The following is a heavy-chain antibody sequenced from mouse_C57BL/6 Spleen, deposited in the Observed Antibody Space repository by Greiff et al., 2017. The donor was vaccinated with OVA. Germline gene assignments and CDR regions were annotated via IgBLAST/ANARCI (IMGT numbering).Heavy chain of an antibody. CDR2: IYPGDGDT. Sequence: QVQLKESGPELVKPGASVKISCKASGYAFSSSWMNWVKQRPGKGLEWIGRIYPGDGDTNYTGKFKGKATLTADKSSSTAYMQLSSLTSEDSAVYFCARGDYGSSYFFDYWGQGTTLTVSS. D-gene: IGHD1-1*01. V-gene: IGHV1-82*01. CDR3: ARGDYGSSYFFDY. CDR1: GYAFSSSW. J-gene: IGHJ2*01.